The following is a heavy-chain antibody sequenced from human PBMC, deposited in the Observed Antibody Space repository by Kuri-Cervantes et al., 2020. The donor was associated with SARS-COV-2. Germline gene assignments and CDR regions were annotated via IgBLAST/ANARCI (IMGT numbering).Heavy chain of an antibody. Sequence: SVKVSCKASGYTFTGYYMHWVRQAPGQGLEWMGGIIPIFGTANYAQKFQGRVTITADESTSTAYMELSSLRSEDTAVYYCARGYSSGLRPYDAFDIWGQGTMVTVSS. CDR2: IIPIFGTA. D-gene: IGHD6-19*01. CDR1: GYTFTGYY. J-gene: IGHJ3*02. CDR3: ARGYSSGLRPYDAFDI. V-gene: IGHV1-69*13.